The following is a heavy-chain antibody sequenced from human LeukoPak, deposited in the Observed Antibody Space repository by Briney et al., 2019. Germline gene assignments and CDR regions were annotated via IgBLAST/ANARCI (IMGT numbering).Heavy chain of an antibody. CDR1: VGSISSSYG. CDR3: ARAYCSSTSCYPDY. V-gene: IGHV4-4*02. J-gene: IGHJ4*02. CDR2: IYHSGST. Sequence: SSENLSLTCAVAVGSISSSYGWSWVRQPPGKGLEWSGEIYHSGSTNYNPSLKSRVTISVDKSKNQFSLKLSSVTAADTAVYYCARAYCSSTSCYPDYWGQGTLVTVSS. D-gene: IGHD2-2*01.